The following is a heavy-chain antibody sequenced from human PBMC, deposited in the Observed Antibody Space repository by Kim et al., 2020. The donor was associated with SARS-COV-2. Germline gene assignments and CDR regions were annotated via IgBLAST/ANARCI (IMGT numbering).Heavy chain of an antibody. Sequence: SVKVSCKASGFTFTSSAMQWVRQARGQRLEWIGWIVVGSGNTNYAQKFQERVTITRDMSTSTAYMELSSLRSEDTAVYYCAAGVLVPAAGGYYYYGMDVWGQGTPVTVSS. V-gene: IGHV1-58*02. CDR2: IVVGSGNT. CDR1: GFTFTSSA. D-gene: IGHD2-2*01. J-gene: IGHJ6*02. CDR3: AAGVLVPAAGGYYYYGMDV.